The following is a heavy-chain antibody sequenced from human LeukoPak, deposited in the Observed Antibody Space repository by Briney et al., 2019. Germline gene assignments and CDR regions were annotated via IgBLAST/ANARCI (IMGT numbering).Heavy chain of an antibody. D-gene: IGHD6-19*01. CDR2: ISSSSGSK. Sequence: GGSLRLSCAASGFTFSDHSMHWVRQAPGKGLEWISYISSSSGSKYYADSVKGRFTISRDNAKNSLDLQMNSLRDDDTAVYYCARDLPPGSTGWYLGYWGQGTLVTVSS. J-gene: IGHJ4*02. CDR3: ARDLPPGSTGWYLGY. CDR1: GFTFSDHS. V-gene: IGHV3-48*02.